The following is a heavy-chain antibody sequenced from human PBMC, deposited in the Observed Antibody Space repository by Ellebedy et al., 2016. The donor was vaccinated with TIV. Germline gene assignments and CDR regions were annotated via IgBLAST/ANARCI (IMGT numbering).Heavy chain of an antibody. CDR2: INTNSGNQ. V-gene: IGHV7-4-1*02. CDR3: ARTGIWGNAFDI. CDR1: GYTFASYG. J-gene: IGHJ3*02. Sequence: AASVKVSCKASGYTFASYGVNWVRQAPGQGLEWMGWINTNSGNQTYAQAFTGRIVFSLDTSVSTAYLQISSLRAEDSAVYYCARTGIWGNAFDIWGQGTMVTVSS. D-gene: IGHD7-27*01.